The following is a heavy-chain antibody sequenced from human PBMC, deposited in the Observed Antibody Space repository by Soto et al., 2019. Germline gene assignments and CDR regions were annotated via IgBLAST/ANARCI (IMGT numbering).Heavy chain of an antibody. V-gene: IGHV1-18*04. CDR2: ISAYNGNT. J-gene: IGHJ4*02. D-gene: IGHD3-10*01. CDR3: ARAWFGELPFDY. CDR1: GYTFTSYG. Sequence: WASVKVSCKASGYTFTSYGISWVRQAPGQGLEWMGWISAYNGNTNYAQKLQGRVTITRDTSASTAYMELSSLRSEDTAVYYCARAWFGELPFDYWGQGTLVTVSS.